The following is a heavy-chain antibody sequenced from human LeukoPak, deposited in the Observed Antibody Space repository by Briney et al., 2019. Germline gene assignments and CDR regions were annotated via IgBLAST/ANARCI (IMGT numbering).Heavy chain of an antibody. J-gene: IGHJ4*02. CDR2: IYSSGNT. CDR3: ARNSGDY. V-gene: IGHV4-4*07. CDR1: GGSISDFY. Sequence: SETLSLTCTVSGGSISDFYWSWIRQPAGKGLEWIGRIYSSGNTNYNPSLKSRVTMSLDASKNQFSLKLSSVTAADTAVYYCARNSGDYWGQGTLVTVSS. D-gene: IGHD4-23*01.